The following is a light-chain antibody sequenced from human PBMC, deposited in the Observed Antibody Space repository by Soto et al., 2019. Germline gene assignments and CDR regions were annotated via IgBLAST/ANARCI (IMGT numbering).Light chain of an antibody. J-gene: IGKJ5*01. CDR1: QSISSW. Sequence: IQMTQSPSTLSASVGDRVTITCRASQSISSWLAWYQQKPGKAPKLLIYAASTLQSGVPSRFSGTGSGTDFTLTISGLQPEDFAVYYCQQHDSYPLTFGQGTRLEIK. CDR3: QQHDSYPLT. CDR2: AAS. V-gene: IGKV1-5*01.